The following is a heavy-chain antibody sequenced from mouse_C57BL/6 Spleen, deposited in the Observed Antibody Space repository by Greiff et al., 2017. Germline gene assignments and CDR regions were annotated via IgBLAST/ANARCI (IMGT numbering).Heavy chain of an antibody. CDR1: GYTFTSYW. V-gene: IGHV1-72*01. CDR3: ARWGRDGGDY. CDR2: IDPNSGGT. Sequence: VQLQQPGAELVKPGASVKLSCKASGYTFTSYWMHWVKQRPGRGLEWIGRIDPNSGGTKYNEQFKSKATLTVDKPSSTAYMQRSSLTSEDSAVYYCARWGRDGGDYWGQGTTLTVSS. D-gene: IGHD3-3*01. J-gene: IGHJ2*01.